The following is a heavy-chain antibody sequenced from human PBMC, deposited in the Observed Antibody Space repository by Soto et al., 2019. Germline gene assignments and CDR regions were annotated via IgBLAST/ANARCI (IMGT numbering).Heavy chain of an antibody. V-gene: IGHV4-34*01. Sequence: SXTLSLTCAVYGGSFSGYYWSWIRQPPWKGLEWIGEINHSGSTNYNPSLKSRVTISVDTSKNQFSLKLSSVTAADTAVYYCARVERYVVVVPAAMNNWFDPWGQGTLVTVSS. CDR3: ARVERYVVVVPAAMNNWFDP. D-gene: IGHD2-2*01. J-gene: IGHJ5*02. CDR1: GGSFSGYY. CDR2: INHSGST.